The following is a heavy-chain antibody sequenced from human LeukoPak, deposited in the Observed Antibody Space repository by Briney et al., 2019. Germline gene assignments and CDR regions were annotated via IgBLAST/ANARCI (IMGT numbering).Heavy chain of an antibody. D-gene: IGHD6-13*01. J-gene: IGHJ4*02. CDR2: IYTSGST. CDR1: GGSISSYY. CDR3: ARVSGSSWYVPSYFDY. V-gene: IGHV4-4*07. Sequence: NPSETLSLTCTVSGGSISSYYWSWIRQPAGKGLEWIGRIYTSGSTYYNPSLKSRVTMSVDTSKNQFSLKLSSVTAADTAVYYCARVSGSSWYVPSYFDYWGQGTLVTVSS.